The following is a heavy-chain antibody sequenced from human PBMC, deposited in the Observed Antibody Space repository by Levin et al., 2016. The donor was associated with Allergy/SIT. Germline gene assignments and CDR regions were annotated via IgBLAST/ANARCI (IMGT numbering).Heavy chain of an antibody. Sequence: SGPTLVKPKETLTLTCTLSGFSVSDNGMCVSWIRQPPGKAVEWLALLDWREGHFYSTSLETRLTISEDTSKDQVFLTLTNVDPADSATYFCARTSLRHSNGHGAFDVWGQGIMVTVSS. J-gene: IGHJ3*01. CDR1: GFSVSDNGMC. V-gene: IGHV2-70*01. D-gene: IGHD4-11*01. CDR2: LDWREGH. CDR3: ARTSLRHSNGHGAFDV.